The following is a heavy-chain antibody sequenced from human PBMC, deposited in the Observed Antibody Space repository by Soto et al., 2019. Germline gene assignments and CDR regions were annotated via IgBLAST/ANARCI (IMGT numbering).Heavy chain of an antibody. CDR1: GGSISVRFYH. CDR2: VVYTGFT. D-gene: IGHD1-20*01. CDR3: ATYQKGYNWTYFDR. J-gene: IGHJ4*02. V-gene: IGHV4-39*01. Sequence: PSENLSPTCGVPGGSISVRFYHWAWLRESPGTGPERLGSVVYTGFTSYTPSLESRVSVSVDTSKSKFSLNLSAVTDADTAVYYCATYQKGYNWTYFDRWGQGALVTVSS.